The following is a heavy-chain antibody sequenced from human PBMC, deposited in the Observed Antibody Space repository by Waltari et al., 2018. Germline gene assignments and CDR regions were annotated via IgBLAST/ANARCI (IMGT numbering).Heavy chain of an antibody. CDR1: GGSISSGSYY. CDR2: IYTSWST. CDR3: ASYSSSSGTYYYYGMDV. J-gene: IGHJ6*02. V-gene: IGHV4-61*02. D-gene: IGHD6-6*01. Sequence: QVQLQESGPGLVKPSQTLSLTCTVSGGSISSGSYYWRWIRQPAGKGLEWIGRIYTSWSTNYNPSLKSRVTISVDTSKNQFSLKLSSVTAADTAVYYCASYSSSSGTYYYYGMDVWGQGTTVTVSS.